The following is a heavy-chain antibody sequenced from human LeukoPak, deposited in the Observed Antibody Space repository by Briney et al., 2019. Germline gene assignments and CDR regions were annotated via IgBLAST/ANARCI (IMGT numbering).Heavy chain of an antibody. D-gene: IGHD4-23*01. J-gene: IGHJ4*02. V-gene: IGHV4-59*01. Sequence: SETLSLTCTVSGGSISSYYWSWIRQLPGKGLEWIGYIYYNGNTNYNPSLKSRVTISVDTSKNQFSLKLSSVTAADTAVYYCASVRTYGGNDFDYWGQGTLVTVSS. CDR1: GGSISSYY. CDR3: ASVRTYGGNDFDY. CDR2: IYYNGNT.